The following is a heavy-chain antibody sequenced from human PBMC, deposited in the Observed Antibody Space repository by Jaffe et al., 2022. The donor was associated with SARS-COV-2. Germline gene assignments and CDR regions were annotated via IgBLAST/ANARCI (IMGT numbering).Heavy chain of an antibody. CDR3: VKCSTPSCYGGLFDY. D-gene: IGHD2-2*01. CDR1: GFTFSSYA. Sequence: EVQVVESGGGLVQPGGSLRLCCAASGFTFSSYAMSWVRQAPGKGLEWVSIISSSSGSTYNADSVKGRFTISRDNSKSTLYLQMNSLRAEDTAVYYCVKCSTPSCYGGLFDYWGQGTLVTVSS. J-gene: IGHJ4*02. CDR2: ISSSSGST. V-gene: IGHV3-23*04.